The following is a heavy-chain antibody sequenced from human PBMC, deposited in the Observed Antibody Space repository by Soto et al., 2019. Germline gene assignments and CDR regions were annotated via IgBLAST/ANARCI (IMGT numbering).Heavy chain of an antibody. CDR1: GFPFSSYA. V-gene: IGHV3-48*02. CDR3: VRDRGYTGYDLQY. D-gene: IGHD5-12*01. Sequence: EVQLVESGGGLVKPGGSLRLSCAASGFPFSSYAMNWVRQAPGKGLEWVSYINSGSSTIYYADSAKGRFTISRDNAKNSLYLQMNSLRDEDTAVYFCVRDRGYTGYDLQYWGQGAWVAVSS. CDR2: INSGSSTI. J-gene: IGHJ4*02.